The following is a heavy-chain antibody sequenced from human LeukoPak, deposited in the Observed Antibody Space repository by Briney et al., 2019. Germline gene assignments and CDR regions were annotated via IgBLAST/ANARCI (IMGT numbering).Heavy chain of an antibody. V-gene: IGHV3-53*04. Sequence: PGGSLRLSCAASGFTVSSNYMSWVRQAPGKGLEWVSVIYSGGSTYYADSVKGRFTISRHNSKNTLYLQMNSLRAEDTAVYYCASSSYNWVWDFDYWGQGTLVTVSS. D-gene: IGHD5-24*01. CDR1: GFTVSSNY. J-gene: IGHJ4*02. CDR3: ASSSYNWVWDFDY. CDR2: IYSGGST.